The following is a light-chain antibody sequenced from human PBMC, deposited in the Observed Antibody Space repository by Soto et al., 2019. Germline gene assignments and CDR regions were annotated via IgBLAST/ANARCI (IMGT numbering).Light chain of an antibody. V-gene: IGKV3-15*01. CDR2: GAS. J-gene: IGKJ1*01. Sequence: IVMTQSPATLSASPGERATLSCRASQSVRSDLAWYQQKPGQAPRLLIYGASTRATGIPARFSGSGSGTDFTLTISSLQSEDFAIYYCQQYNNWHVTFGQGTKVDIK. CDR1: QSVRSD. CDR3: QQYNNWHVT.